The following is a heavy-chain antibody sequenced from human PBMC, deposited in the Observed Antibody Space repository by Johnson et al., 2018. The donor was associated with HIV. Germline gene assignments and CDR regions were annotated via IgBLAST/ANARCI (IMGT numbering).Heavy chain of an antibody. CDR3: ARDGRDLVTRGGFDV. D-gene: IGHD5-18*01. Sequence: MLLVESGGGLVQPGGSLRLSCAASGFTFSSYAMSWVRQAPGKGLEWVSAISGSGGSTYYADSVKGRFTISRDNSKNTLYLQMNSLRPEDTAVYYCARDGRDLVTRGGFDVWGQGTVVTVSS. V-gene: IGHV3-23*04. CDR1: GFTFSSYA. J-gene: IGHJ3*01. CDR2: ISGSGGST.